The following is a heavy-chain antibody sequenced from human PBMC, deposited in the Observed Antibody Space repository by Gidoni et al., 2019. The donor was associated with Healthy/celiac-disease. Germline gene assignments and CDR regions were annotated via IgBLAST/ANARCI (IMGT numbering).Heavy chain of an antibody. CDR3: ARDGDSSGWSDYYGMDV. CDR2: ISSSSSYI. J-gene: IGHJ6*02. V-gene: IGHV3-21*01. Sequence: EVQLVESGGGLVKPGGSLRLSCAASGFTFSSYSMNWVRQAPGTVLEWVSSISSSSSYIYYADSVKGRFTISRDNAKNSLYLQMNSLRAEDTAVYYCARDGDSSGWSDYYGMDVWGQGTTVTVSS. D-gene: IGHD6-19*01. CDR1: GFTFSSYS.